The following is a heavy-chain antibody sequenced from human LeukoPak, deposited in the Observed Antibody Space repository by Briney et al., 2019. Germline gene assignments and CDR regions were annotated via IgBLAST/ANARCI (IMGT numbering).Heavy chain of an antibody. D-gene: IGHD6-19*01. V-gene: IGHV3-21*01. Sequence: GGSLRLSCAASGFTFSSYSMNWIRQAPGKGLEWVSSISSSSSYIYYADSVKGRFTISRDNAKNSLYLQMNSLRAEDTAVYYCASLAVAGGGSWGQGTLVTASS. CDR1: GFTFSSYS. CDR2: ISSSSSYI. CDR3: ASLAVAGGGS. J-gene: IGHJ4*02.